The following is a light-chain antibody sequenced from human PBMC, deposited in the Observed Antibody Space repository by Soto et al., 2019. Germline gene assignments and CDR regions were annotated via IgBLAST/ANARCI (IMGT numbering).Light chain of an antibody. J-gene: IGKJ3*01. CDR2: AAS. V-gene: IGKV1-39*01. CDR1: QSISSY. CDR3: QQSNSTPRVT. Sequence: DIQMTQSPSSLSASVGDRVIITCRASQSISSYLNWYQQKSGKAPKLLIYAASNLQTGVPTRFSGSGSGTDFTLTISSLQPEDFATCYCQQSNSTPRVTFGPGTKVDIK.